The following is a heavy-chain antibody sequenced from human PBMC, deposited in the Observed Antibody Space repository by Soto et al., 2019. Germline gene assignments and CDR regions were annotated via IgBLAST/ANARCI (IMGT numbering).Heavy chain of an antibody. Sequence: EVQLLESGGGLVQPGGSLRLSCAASGFSFSSYAMSWVRQAPGKGLEWVSSISGSGDSTYYADSVKGQFTISRDNSKNTLYLQMNSLRAEDTAVYYCAKGGVVVSRFGVDVWGQGTTVTVSS. J-gene: IGHJ6*02. CDR2: ISGSGDST. D-gene: IGHD2-21*01. V-gene: IGHV3-23*01. CDR3: AKGGVVVSRFGVDV. CDR1: GFSFSSYA.